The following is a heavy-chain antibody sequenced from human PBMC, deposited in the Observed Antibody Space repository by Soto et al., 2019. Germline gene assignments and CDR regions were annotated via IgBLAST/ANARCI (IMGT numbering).Heavy chain of an antibody. CDR2: IIPIFGTA. J-gene: IGHJ4*02. V-gene: IGHV1-69*05. Sequence: SSVKVSCKASGGTFSSYAISWVRQAPGQGLEWMGGIIPIFGTANYAQKFQGRLTMTRDTSTSTVYMELSSLTSEDTAVYYCARVTEWLAPYFLDYWGQGTLVTVSS. CDR1: GGTFSSYA. D-gene: IGHD6-19*01. CDR3: ARVTEWLAPYFLDY.